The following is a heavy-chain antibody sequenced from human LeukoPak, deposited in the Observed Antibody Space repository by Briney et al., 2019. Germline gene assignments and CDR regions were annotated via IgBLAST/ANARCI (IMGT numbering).Heavy chain of an antibody. V-gene: IGHV3-74*01. J-gene: IGHJ6*02. CDR2: IHIDGRRK. CDR3: VRGSSDWNGMDV. D-gene: IGHD6-19*01. Sequence: GGSLRLSCAASGFTFSNHWMHWVRQVPGKGLVSVSRIHIDGRRKSYADSVKGRFTISRDNAKNTLYLQMNSLGVEDTAVYYCVRGSSDWNGMDVWGQETTVTVSS. CDR1: GFTFSNHW.